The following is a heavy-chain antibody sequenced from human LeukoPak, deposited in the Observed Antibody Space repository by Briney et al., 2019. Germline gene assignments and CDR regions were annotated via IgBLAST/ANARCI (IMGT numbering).Heavy chain of an antibody. CDR3: ARGVVVVPAAPFDY. V-gene: IGHV1-69*13. Sequence: GASVKVSCKASGGTFSSYAISWVRQAPGQGLEWMGGIIPIFGIANYAQKFQGRVTITADESTSTAYMELSSLRSEDTAVYYCARGVVVVPAAPFDYWGQGTLVTVSS. CDR1: GGTFSSYA. CDR2: IIPIFGIA. J-gene: IGHJ4*02. D-gene: IGHD2-2*01.